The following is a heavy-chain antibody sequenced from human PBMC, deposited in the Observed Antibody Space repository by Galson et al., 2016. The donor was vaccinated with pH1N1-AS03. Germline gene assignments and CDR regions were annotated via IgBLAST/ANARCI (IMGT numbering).Heavy chain of an antibody. CDR3: ARGNPFLGSSRYEDS. J-gene: IGHJ4*02. CDR2: ISHSGIT. D-gene: IGHD6-13*01. Sequence: LRLSCAASGFTFSSYWMSWVRQAPGKGLEWIGEISHSGITDYNPSLKSRVSISVDTSKDQFSLNLSSMTAADAAVYYCARGNPFLGSSRYEDSWGQGTLVIVSS. CDR1: GFTFSSYW. V-gene: IGHV4-34*01.